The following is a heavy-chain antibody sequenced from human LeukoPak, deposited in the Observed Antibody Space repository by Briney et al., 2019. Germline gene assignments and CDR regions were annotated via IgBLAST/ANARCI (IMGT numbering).Heavy chain of an antibody. D-gene: IGHD6-6*01. J-gene: IGHJ6*02. Sequence: PSETLSLTCAVYGGSFSGYYWSWLRQPPGKGLEWIGEINLTGSTNYNPSLKSRVTISVDTSKRQFSLKLSSVTAADTAVYYCARVLVDNSSHYYYGLDVWGQGTTVTVSS. CDR3: ARVLVDNSSHYYYGLDV. CDR1: GGSFSGYY. CDR2: INLTGST. V-gene: IGHV4-34*01.